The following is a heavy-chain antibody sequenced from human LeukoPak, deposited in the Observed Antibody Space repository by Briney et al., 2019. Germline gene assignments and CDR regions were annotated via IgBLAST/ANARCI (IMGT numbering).Heavy chain of an antibody. Sequence: GGSLRLSCAASGFTFSSYSMNGVRQAPGKGLEWVSSISSSSSYIYYADSVKGRFTISRDNAKNSLYLQMNSLRAEDTAVYYCARGYSSSWSIFDYWGQGTLVTVSS. CDR3: ARGYSSSWSIFDY. CDR1: GFTFSSYS. V-gene: IGHV3-21*01. D-gene: IGHD6-13*01. CDR2: ISSSSSYI. J-gene: IGHJ4*02.